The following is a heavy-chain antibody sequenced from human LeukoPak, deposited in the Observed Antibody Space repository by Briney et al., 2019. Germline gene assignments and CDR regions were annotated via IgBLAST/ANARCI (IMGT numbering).Heavy chain of an antibody. D-gene: IGHD3-3*01. CDR1: GFTFSSYA. J-gene: IGHJ6*02. CDR2: ISYDGSNK. V-gene: IGHV3-30-3*01. CDR3: AREGITIFGVVIYYYYYGMDV. Sequence: GGSLRLSCAASGFTFSSYAMHWVRQAPGKGLEWVAVISYDGSNKYYADSVKGRFTISRVNSKNTLYLQMNSLRAEDTAVYYCAREGITIFGVVIYYYYYGMDVWGQGTTVTVSS.